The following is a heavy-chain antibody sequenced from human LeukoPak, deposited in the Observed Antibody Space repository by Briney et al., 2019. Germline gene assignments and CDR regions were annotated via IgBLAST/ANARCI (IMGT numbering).Heavy chain of an antibody. D-gene: IGHD2-2*01. J-gene: IGHJ4*02. V-gene: IGHV4-59*12. CDR1: GGSISSYS. CDR3: ARARVVPAAIDY. CDR2: IHYSGST. Sequence: PSETLSLTCTVSGGSISSYSWSWIRQPPGKGLEWIGYIHYSGSTNYNPSLKSRVTISVDTSKNQFSLKLSSVTAADTAVYYCARARVVPAAIDYWGQGTLVTVSS.